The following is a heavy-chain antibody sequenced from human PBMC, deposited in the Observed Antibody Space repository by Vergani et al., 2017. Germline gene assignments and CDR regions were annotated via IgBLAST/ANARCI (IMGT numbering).Heavy chain of an antibody. J-gene: IGHJ4*02. CDR2: IYYSGST. D-gene: IGHD1-1*01. CDR1: GGSISSSNW. V-gene: IGHV4-4*02. Sequence: QVQLQESGPGLVKPSGTLSLTCAVSGGSISSSNWWSWVRQHPGKGLEWIGYIYYSGSTYYNPSLKSRVTISVDTSKNQFSLKLSSVTAADTAVYYCARVETGYFDYWGQGTLVTVSS. CDR3: ARVETGYFDY.